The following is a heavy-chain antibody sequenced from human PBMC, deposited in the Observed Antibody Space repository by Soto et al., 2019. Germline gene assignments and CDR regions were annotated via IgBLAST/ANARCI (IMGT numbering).Heavy chain of an antibody. D-gene: IGHD1-20*01. V-gene: IGHV3-48*03. CDR1: GFVFKNYE. CDR3: ARDIDNRDYYYGLDV. J-gene: IGHJ6*02. CDR2: ISNSGNTI. Sequence: VGSLRLSCVASGFVFKNYEMNWVRQAPGKGLEWISYISNSGNTIYVADSMRGRFTISRDNAKNSLFLQMNSLRADDTAVYYCARDIDNRDYYYGLDVWGQGTTVTVSS.